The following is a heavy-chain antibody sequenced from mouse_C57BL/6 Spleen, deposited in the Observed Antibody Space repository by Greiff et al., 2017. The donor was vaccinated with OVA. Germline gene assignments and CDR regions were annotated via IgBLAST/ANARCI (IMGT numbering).Heavy chain of an antibody. CDR2: INPNYGTT. Sequence: EVKLQESGPELVKPGASVKISCKASGYSFTDYNMNWVKQSNGKSLEWIGVINPNYGTTSYNQKFKGKATLTVDQSSSTAYMQLNSLTSEDSAVYYCARYGNGNYDAMDYWGQGTSVTVSS. V-gene: IGHV1-39*01. CDR1: GYSFTDYN. D-gene: IGHD2-1*01. CDR3: ARYGNGNYDAMDY. J-gene: IGHJ4*01.